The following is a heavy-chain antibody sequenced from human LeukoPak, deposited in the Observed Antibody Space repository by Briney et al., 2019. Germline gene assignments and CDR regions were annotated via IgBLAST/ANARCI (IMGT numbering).Heavy chain of an antibody. V-gene: IGHV3-30-3*01. J-gene: IGHJ4*02. CDR1: GFTFSSYA. D-gene: IGHD3-3*02. CDR3: ARDLGIFGVVNYFDY. CDR2: ISYDGSNK. Sequence: PGGSLRLSCAASGFTFSSYAMHWVRQAPGKGLEWVAVISYDGSNKYYADPVKGRFTISRDNSKNTLYLQMNSLRAEDTAVYYCARDLGIFGVVNYFDYWGRGTLVTVSS.